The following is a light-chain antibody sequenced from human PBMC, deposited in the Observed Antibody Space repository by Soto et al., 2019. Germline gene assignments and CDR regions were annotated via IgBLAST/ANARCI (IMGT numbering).Light chain of an antibody. CDR3: QQYNSYST. J-gene: IGKJ1*01. CDR2: DAS. CDR1: QTVRNNY. Sequence: EFVLTQSPGTLSLSPGERATLSCRASQTVRNNYLAWYQQKPGQAPRLLIYDASSRATGIPDRFSGGGPGTDFTLTISRLEPEDFATYYCQQYNSYSTFGQGTKVDIK. V-gene: IGKV3-20*01.